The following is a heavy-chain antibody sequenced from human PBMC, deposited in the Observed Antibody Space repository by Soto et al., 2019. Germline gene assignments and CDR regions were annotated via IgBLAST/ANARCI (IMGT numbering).Heavy chain of an antibody. CDR1: GFSFSGFW. J-gene: IGHJ5*02. V-gene: IGHV3-74*01. Sequence: GGSLSLSCAASGFSFSGFWMHWVRQAPGKGLVWVSRMFTDVSTTYYADSVKGRFTISRDNAKSTLYLQMNSLRSEDTAVYYCVRDGVTFSNNPYNWFDLWGEGTLVTVSS. D-gene: IGHD3-3*02. CDR2: MFTDVSTT. CDR3: VRDGVTFSNNPYNWFDL.